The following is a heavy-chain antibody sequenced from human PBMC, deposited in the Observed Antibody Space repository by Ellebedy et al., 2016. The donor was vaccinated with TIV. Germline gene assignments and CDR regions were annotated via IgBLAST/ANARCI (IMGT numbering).Heavy chain of an antibody. D-gene: IGHD6-6*01. Sequence: GESLKISCAASGFTFSSYWMHWVRQTPGKGLMWVARVNSDGSSTAYADSVKGRFSISGDISKNTLYLQMNSLRVDDTAVYYCAEEGGSSRGASGKDVWGQGTAVVVSS. V-gene: IGHV3-74*01. CDR3: AEEGGSSRGASGKDV. J-gene: IGHJ6*02. CDR1: GFTFSSYW. CDR2: VNSDGSST.